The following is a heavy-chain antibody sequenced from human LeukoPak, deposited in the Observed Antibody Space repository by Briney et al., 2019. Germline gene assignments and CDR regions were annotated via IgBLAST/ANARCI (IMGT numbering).Heavy chain of an antibody. CDR3: ARDGNLIVVVPALLDRSWFDP. V-gene: IGHV4-39*07. J-gene: IGHJ5*02. Sequence: QLQLQESGPGLVKPSETLSLTCTFSGGSISSSSYYWSWIRQPPGRGVEGVGESNKGGSTNYNPSLKSRVTISVDTSKNQFSLKLSSVTAADTAVYYCARDGNLIVVVPALLDRSWFDPWGQGTLVTVSS. CDR1: GGSISSSSYY. CDR2: SNKGGST. D-gene: IGHD2-2*01.